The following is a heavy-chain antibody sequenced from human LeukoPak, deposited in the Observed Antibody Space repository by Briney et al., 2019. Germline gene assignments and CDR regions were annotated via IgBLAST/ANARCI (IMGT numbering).Heavy chain of an antibody. CDR1: GYTFTSYS. V-gene: IGHV7-4-1*02. CDR2: INTNTGNP. J-gene: IGHJ4*02. D-gene: IGHD1-26*01. Sequence: ASVKVSCKVSGYTFTSYSMNWVRQAPGQGLEWMGWINTNTGNPTYAQGFTGRFVFSLDTSVSTAYLQISSLKAEDTAVYYCARFYSGSYSYFDYWGQGTLVTVSS. CDR3: ARFYSGSYSYFDY.